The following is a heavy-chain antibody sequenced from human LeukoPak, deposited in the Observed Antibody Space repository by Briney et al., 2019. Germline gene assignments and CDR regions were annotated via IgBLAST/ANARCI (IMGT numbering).Heavy chain of an antibody. V-gene: IGHV4-4*07. Sequence: PSETLSLTCTVSGGAISNYYWSWIRQSAGKGLEWIGQIYGSGGTNYNPSLKSRVTMTTDRAKNQISLRLSSVTAADTAIYYCARLEVGATSIDYWGQGTLVTVAS. CDR2: IYGSGGT. D-gene: IGHD1-26*01. CDR3: ARLEVGATSIDY. J-gene: IGHJ4*02. CDR1: GGAISNYY.